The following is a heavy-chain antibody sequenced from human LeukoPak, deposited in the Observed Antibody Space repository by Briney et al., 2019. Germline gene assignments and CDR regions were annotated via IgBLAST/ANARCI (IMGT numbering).Heavy chain of an antibody. J-gene: IGHJ6*02. V-gene: IGHV1-8*01. CDR1: GYTFTSYD. Sequence: ASVKVSCKASGYTFTSYDINWVRQATGQGLEWMGWMNPNSGNTGYAQKSQGRVTMTRNTSISTAYMELSSLRSEDTAVYYCARGHAVRGVIFYYYYYGMDVWGQGTTVTVSS. CDR2: MNPNSGNT. CDR3: ARGHAVRGVIFYYYYYGMDV. D-gene: IGHD3-10*02.